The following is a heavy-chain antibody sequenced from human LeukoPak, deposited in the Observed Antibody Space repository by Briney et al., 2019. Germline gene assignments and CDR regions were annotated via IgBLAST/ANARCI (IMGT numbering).Heavy chain of an antibody. CDR3: ARGPYNDILTGYFFDY. V-gene: IGHV3-21*01. J-gene: IGHJ4*02. Sequence: PGRSLRLSCAASGFTFDDYAMHWVRQAPGKGLEWVSSISSSSSYIYYADSLKGRFTISRDNAKNSLYLQMNSLRAEDTAVYYCARGPYNDILTGYFFDYWGQGTLVTVSS. D-gene: IGHD3-9*01. CDR1: GFTFDDYA. CDR2: ISSSSSYI.